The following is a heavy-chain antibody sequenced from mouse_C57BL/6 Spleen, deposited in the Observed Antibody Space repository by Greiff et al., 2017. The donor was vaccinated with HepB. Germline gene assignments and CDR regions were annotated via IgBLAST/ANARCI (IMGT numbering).Heavy chain of an antibody. CDR1: GFTFSSYT. J-gene: IGHJ1*03. CDR2: ISGGGGNT. CDR3: ATTGTGYFDV. D-gene: IGHD4-1*02. Sequence: EVHLVESGGGLVKPGGSLKLSCAASGFTFSSYTMSWVRQTPEKRLEWVATISGGGGNTYYPDSVKGRFTISRDNAKNTLYLQRSSLRSEDTALYYCATTGTGYFDVWGTGTTVTVSS. V-gene: IGHV5-9*01.